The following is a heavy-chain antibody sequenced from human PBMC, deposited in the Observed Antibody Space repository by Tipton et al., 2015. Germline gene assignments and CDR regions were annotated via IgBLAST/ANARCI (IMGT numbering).Heavy chain of an antibody. D-gene: IGHD5-12*01. V-gene: IGHV1-8*01. CDR3: ARVPDSGFDAFDI. CDR1: GYTLTSYD. Sequence: QSGPEVKEPGASVKVSCKASGYTLTSYDINWVRQATGQGLEWMGWMNPKSGNTGYAQKFQGRVTMTRDTSISTAYMELSSLTSEDTAVYYCARVPDSGFDAFDIWGQGTMVTVSS. J-gene: IGHJ3*02. CDR2: MNPKSGNT.